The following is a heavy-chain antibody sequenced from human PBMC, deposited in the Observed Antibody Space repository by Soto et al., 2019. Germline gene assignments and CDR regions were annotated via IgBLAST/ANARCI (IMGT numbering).Heavy chain of an antibody. J-gene: IGHJ6*02. V-gene: IGHV1-69*13. CDR3: ATATSRAGFGGIQIWLLVYYGMDA. D-gene: IGHD5-18*01. CDR1: GGTFSSYA. CDR2: IIPIFGTA. Sequence: SVKVSCKASGGTFSSYAISWVRQALGQGLEWMGGIIPIFGTANYAQKFQGRVTITADESTSTAYMELSSLRSEDTAVYYCATATSRAGFGGIQIWLLVYYGMDAWGQGTTVTVSS.